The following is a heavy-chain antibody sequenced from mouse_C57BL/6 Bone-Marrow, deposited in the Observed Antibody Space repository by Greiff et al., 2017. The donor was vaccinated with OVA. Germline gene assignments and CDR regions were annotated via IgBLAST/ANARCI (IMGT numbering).Heavy chain of an antibody. Sequence: EVKLMESGGGLVQPKGSLKLSCAASGFSFNTYAMNWVRQAPGKGLEWVARIRSKSNNYATYYADAVKARFTISRDDSESMLYLQMNNLKAEDTAMYYCGRHPRWLLEDDYAMDYWGQGTSVTVSS. D-gene: IGHD2-3*01. CDR2: IRSKSNNYAT. J-gene: IGHJ4*01. CDR3: GRHPRWLLEDDYAMDY. CDR1: GFSFNTYA. V-gene: IGHV10-1*01.